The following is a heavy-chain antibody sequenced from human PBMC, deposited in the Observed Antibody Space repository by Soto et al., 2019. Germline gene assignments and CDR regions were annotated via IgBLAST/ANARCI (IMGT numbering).Heavy chain of an antibody. D-gene: IGHD3-9*01. CDR3: TKDCHPDGIWNFDG. V-gene: IGHV3-23*01. J-gene: IGHJ4*02. CDR1: GFTFGTYT. CDR2: LGGGGDT. Sequence: GGSLRLSCAASGFTFGTYTMNWVRQAPGKGLEWVSALGGGGDTHYAESVKGRFTISRDYSKNILLLQMNSLRDEDSAIYYCTKDCHPDGIWNFDGWGQGTLVTVSS.